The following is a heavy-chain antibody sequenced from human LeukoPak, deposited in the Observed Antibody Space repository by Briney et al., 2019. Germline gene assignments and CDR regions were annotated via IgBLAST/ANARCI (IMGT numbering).Heavy chain of an antibody. D-gene: IGHD2-2*01. CDR3: ASPVGVPAAMGRDYYYYYGMDV. J-gene: IGHJ6*02. CDR2: INPSGGST. Sequence: ASVKVSCKAPGYTFTSYYMHWVRQAPGQGLEWMGIINPSGGSTSYAQKFQGRVTMTRDTSTSTVYMELSSLRSEDTAVYYCASPVGVPAAMGRDYYYYYGMDVWGQGTTVTVSS. CDR1: GYTFTSYY. V-gene: IGHV1-46*01.